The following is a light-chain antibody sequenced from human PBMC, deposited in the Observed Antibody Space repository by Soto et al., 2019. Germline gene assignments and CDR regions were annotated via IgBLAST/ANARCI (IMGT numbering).Light chain of an antibody. V-gene: IGKV3-20*01. CDR3: QQYGSSPPIT. CDR1: QSIASTY. Sequence: EIVLTQSPGTLSLSPGERVILSCRASQSIASTYLTWYQQKPGQAPRLLIHGASSRATGIPDRFSGSGSGTGFTLSISRLEPEDFAVYYCQQYGSSPPITFGQGTRLEIK. J-gene: IGKJ5*01. CDR2: GAS.